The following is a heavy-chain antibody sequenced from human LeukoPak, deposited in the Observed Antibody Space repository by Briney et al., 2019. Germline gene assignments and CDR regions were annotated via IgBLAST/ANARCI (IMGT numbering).Heavy chain of an antibody. J-gene: IGHJ3*01. D-gene: IGHD2-15*01. CDR3: ARASGGAFDV. CDR2: ISHDGSST. V-gene: IGHV3-74*01. Sequence: GGSLRLFCAASGFTFTNNWMHWVRQAPTRGLVWVSRISHDGSSTNYADSVKGRFTISRDNTKNTLYLQMNSLRADDTAVYYCARASGGAFDVWGQGTLVTVSS. CDR1: GFTFTNNW.